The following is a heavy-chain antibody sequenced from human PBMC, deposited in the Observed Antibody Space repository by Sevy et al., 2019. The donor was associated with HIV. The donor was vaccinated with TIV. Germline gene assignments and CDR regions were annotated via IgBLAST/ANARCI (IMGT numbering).Heavy chain of an antibody. V-gene: IGHV3-53*01. CDR1: GFTVSSNY. J-gene: IGHJ6*02. CDR2: IYSGGST. CDR3: ARDLPRKGYDSSGYYAYYYGMDV. Sequence: GGSLRLSCAASGFTVSSNYMSWVRQAPGKGLEWVSVIYSGGSTYYADSVKGRFTISRDNSKNTLYLQMNSLRAEDTAVYYCARDLPRKGYDSSGYYAYYYGMDVWGQGTTVTVSS. D-gene: IGHD3-22*01.